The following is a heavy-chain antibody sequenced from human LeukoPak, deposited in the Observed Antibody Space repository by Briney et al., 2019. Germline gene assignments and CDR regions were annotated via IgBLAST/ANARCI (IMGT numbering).Heavy chain of an antibody. Sequence: GGSLRLSCAASGFTFSSYAMHWVRQAPGKGLEWVAVISYDGSNKYYADSVKGRFTISRDNSKNTLYLQMNSLRAEDTAVYYCARDALSIVATITNYYYYMDVWGKGTTVTVSS. V-gene: IGHV3-30*04. J-gene: IGHJ6*03. CDR1: GFTFSSYA. CDR3: ARDALSIVATITNYYYYMDV. CDR2: ISYDGSNK. D-gene: IGHD5-12*01.